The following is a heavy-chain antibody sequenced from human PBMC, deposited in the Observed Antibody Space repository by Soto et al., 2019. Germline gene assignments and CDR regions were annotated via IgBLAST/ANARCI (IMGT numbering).Heavy chain of an antibody. CDR3: AKYGNYWYLDL. V-gene: IGHV3-23*01. J-gene: IGHJ2*01. Sequence: EVQVLQSGGGLVQPGGSLRLSCATSGLTFSSYAMSWVRQAPGKGLEWVSAISGSGGSTYYADSVKGRFTISRDNSKSTLFVQMNSLTAEDTAIYSCAKYGNYWYLDLWGRGTLVTVSS. CDR1: GLTFSSYA. CDR2: ISGSGGST. D-gene: IGHD1-26*01.